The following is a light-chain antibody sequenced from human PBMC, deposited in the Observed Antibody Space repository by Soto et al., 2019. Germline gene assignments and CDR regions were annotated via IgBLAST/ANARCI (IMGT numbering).Light chain of an antibody. Sequence: QTVVTQEPSLVVSPGGTVTLTCASSAGAVSTTNWPNWFQQKPGQAPRALIYSTDNKHAWTPARFSGSLLGGKAVLALSGARPEDEAEYYCSLYYSGAHLVIGGGTKLTVL. J-gene: IGLJ2*01. CDR2: STD. V-gene: IGLV7-43*01. CDR3: SLYYSGAHLV. CDR1: AGAVSTTNW.